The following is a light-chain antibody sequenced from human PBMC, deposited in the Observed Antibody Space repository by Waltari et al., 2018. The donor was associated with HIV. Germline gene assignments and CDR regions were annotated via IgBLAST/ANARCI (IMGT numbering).Light chain of an antibody. CDR2: GTS. CDR3: QQYKNGWT. Sequence: EVVMAQYPATLSVSPGERAILSCRASQSVSTSLAWYQQKPDQAPRLLIFGTSTRATGVSVRFSGSGSGTYFSLTISSLQSEDLAVYYCQQYKNGWTFGQGTKVDIK. V-gene: IGKV3-15*01. CDR1: QSVSTS. J-gene: IGKJ1*01.